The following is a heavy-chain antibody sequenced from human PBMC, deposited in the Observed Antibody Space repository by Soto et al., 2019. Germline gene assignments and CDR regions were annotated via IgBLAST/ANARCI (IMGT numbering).Heavy chain of an antibody. V-gene: IGHV2-26*01. D-gene: IGHD3-22*01. CDR2: IFSNDEK. Sequence: QVTLKESGPVLVKPTETLTLTCTVSGFSLSNARMGVSWIRQPPGKALEWLAHIFSNDEKSYSTSLKSRLTISKDTSKSQVVLTMTNMDPVDTATYYCARIVDSSAVGYYYYGMDVWGQGTTVTFSS. J-gene: IGHJ6*02. CDR1: GFSLSNARMG. CDR3: ARIVDSSAVGYYYYGMDV.